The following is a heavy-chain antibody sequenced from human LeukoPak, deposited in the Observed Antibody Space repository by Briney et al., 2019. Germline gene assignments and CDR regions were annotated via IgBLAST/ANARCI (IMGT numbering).Heavy chain of an antibody. J-gene: IGHJ4*02. D-gene: IGHD4-17*01. Sequence: PSETLSLTCVVSGVSISSGWWWSWVRLPPGKGLEWIGEIHHSGSTNYNPSLKSRVTISMDKSKNQFSLMLTSVTAADTAVYYCARNGYYSADYWGQGTLITVSS. CDR3: ARNGYYSADY. V-gene: IGHV4-4*02. CDR1: GVSISSGWW. CDR2: IHHSGST.